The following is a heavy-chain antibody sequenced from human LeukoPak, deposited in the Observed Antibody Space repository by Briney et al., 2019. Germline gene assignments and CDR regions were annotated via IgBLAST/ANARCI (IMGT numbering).Heavy chain of an antibody. J-gene: IGHJ3*02. CDR3: TTEGVWTPCIAAADI. D-gene: IGHD6-13*01. CDR2: IKSKTDGGTT. Sequence: GGSLRLSCAASGFTFSNAWMSWVRQAPGKGLEWVGRIKSKTDGGTTDYAAPVKGRFTISRDDSKNTLYLQMNSLKTEDTAVYYCTTEGVWTPCIAAADIWGQGTMVTVSS. CDR1: GFTFSNAW. V-gene: IGHV3-15*01.